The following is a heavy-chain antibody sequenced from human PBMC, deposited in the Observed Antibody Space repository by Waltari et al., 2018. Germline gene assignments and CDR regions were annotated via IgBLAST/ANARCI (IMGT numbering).Heavy chain of an antibody. D-gene: IGHD6-19*01. Sequence: QVQLVQSGAEVKKPGASVKVSCKASGYTFTSYDINWVRQATGQGLEWMGRIVPITGRTTYPQMFQGRVTITADKSTSTAYMELSSLRSEDTTIYYCARDPAAGTYGLDVWGQGTTVTVSS. J-gene: IGHJ6*02. CDR2: IVPITGRT. CDR1: GYTFTSYD. CDR3: ARDPAAGTYGLDV. V-gene: IGHV1-69*09.